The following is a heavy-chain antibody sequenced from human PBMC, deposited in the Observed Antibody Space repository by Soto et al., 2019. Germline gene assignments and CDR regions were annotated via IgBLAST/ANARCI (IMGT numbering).Heavy chain of an antibody. V-gene: IGHV4-39*01. CDR1: GGSISSSSYY. CDR2: IYYSGST. D-gene: IGHD3-10*01. Sequence: QLQLQESGPGLVKPSETLSLTCTVSGGSISSSSYYWGWIRQPPGKGLEWIGSIYYSGSTYYNPSLKSRVTISVETSKNQFSLKLSSVTAADTAVYYCARSKDGSGSYYFDYWGQGTLVTVSS. J-gene: IGHJ4*02. CDR3: ARSKDGSGSYYFDY.